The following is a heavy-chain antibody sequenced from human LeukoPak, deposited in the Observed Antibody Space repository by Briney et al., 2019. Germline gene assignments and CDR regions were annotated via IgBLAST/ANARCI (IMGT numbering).Heavy chain of an antibody. CDR3: ARALRITIFGVVPGY. D-gene: IGHD3-3*01. CDR1: GYTFTDYY. J-gene: IGHJ4*02. CDR2: INPNTGGT. V-gene: IGHV1-2*02. Sequence: ASVKVSCKASGYTFTDYYIQWVRQAPGQGLEWMGWINPNTGGTNYAQQFQGRVTMTRDTSISTAYMELSRLRSDDTAVYYCARALRITIFGVVPGYWGQGTLVTVSS.